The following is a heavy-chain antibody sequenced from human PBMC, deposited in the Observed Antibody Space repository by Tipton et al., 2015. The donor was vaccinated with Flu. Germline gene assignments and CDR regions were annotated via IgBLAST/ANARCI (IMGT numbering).Heavy chain of an antibody. CDR1: AFTFSDHY. CDR2: ITATGAGV. J-gene: IGHJ4*02. D-gene: IGHD6-13*01. CDR3: ARAHWGSSWSYYFDF. Sequence: SLRLSCAASAFTFSDHYMSWIRQAPGKGLEWISYITATGAGVSYADSVKGRFTISRDNAKDSAYLQMNSLRAEDTAVYYCARAHWGSSWSYYFDFGGPGTLVTVSS. V-gene: IGHV3-11*01.